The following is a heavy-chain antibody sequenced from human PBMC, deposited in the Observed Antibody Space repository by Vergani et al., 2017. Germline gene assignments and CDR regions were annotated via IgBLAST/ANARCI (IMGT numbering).Heavy chain of an antibody. D-gene: IGHD3-22*01. Sequence: QVQLQESGPGLVKPSETLSLTCTVSGGSLSSYYWSWIRQPPGKGLEWIGYIYYSGSTNYNPSLKSRVTISVDTSKNQFSLKLSSVTAADTAVYYCASHRNYDSSPWEAFDIWGQGTMVTVSS. J-gene: IGHJ3*02. CDR2: IYYSGST. CDR3: ASHRNYDSSPWEAFDI. V-gene: IGHV4-59*12. CDR1: GGSLSSYY.